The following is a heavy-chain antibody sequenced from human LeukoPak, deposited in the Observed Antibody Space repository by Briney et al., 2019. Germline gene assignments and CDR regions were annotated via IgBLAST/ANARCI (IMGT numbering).Heavy chain of an antibody. CDR2: ISSSSGSI. J-gene: IGHJ4*02. V-gene: IGHV3-48*04. Sequence: GESLRLSCAASGFTFSSYNMNWVRQAPGKGLEWVSFISSSSGSIYYADSVKGRFTISRDNDKISLYLQMNSLRAEDTAVYYCARAGYSSNWRSFDIWGLGTLVTVSS. CDR3: ARAGYSSNWRSFDI. D-gene: IGHD6-13*01. CDR1: GFTFSSYN.